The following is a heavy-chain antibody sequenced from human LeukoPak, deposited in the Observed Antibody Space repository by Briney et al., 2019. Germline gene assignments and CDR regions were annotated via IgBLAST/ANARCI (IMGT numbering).Heavy chain of an antibody. Sequence: GGSLRLSCAASGFTFSSYAMSWVRQAPGKGLEWVSAISGSGGSTYYADSVKGRFTISRDSSKNTLYLQMNSLRAEDTAVYYCAKSLWRGYDKFEYWGQGTLVTVSS. D-gene: IGHD5-12*01. CDR1: GFTFSSYA. CDR3: AKSLWRGYDKFEY. J-gene: IGHJ4*02. V-gene: IGHV3-23*01. CDR2: ISGSGGST.